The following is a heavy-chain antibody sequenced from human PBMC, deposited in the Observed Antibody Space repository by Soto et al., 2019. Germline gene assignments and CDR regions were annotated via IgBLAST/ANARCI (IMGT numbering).Heavy chain of an antibody. J-gene: IGHJ4*02. V-gene: IGHV1-69*02. CDR3: ARAPLVILNYFES. CDR2: IFPLTDIP. CDR1: GGTFRNYP. Sequence: QVQLVQSGTEVKKPGSSVKVSCKASGGTFRNYPINWVRQAPGQGLEWMGSIFPLTDIPDYAQNFQARLTISVDKFTSAAYMELSSLTSDDTAMYFCARAPLVILNYFESWGQGTLVTVSS. D-gene: IGHD3-16*02.